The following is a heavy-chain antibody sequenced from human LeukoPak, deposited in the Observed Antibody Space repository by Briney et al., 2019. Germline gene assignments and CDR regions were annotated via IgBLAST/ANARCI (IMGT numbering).Heavy chain of an antibody. V-gene: IGHV1-2*02. CDR1: GYTFTGYY. J-gene: IGHJ4*02. Sequence: ASVKVSCKASGYTFTGYYMHWVRQAPGQGLEWMGWINPNSGGTNYAQKFQGRVTVTRDTSISTAYMELSRLRSDDTAVYYCARDYYGSGIKGFDYWGQGTLVTVSS. CDR2: INPNSGGT. CDR3: ARDYYGSGIKGFDY. D-gene: IGHD3-10*01.